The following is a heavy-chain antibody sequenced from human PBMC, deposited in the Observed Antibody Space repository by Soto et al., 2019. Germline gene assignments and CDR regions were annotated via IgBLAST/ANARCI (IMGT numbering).Heavy chain of an antibody. V-gene: IGHV3-30-3*01. J-gene: IGHJ4*02. CDR1: GFTFSSYA. CDR2: ISNDGSNK. D-gene: IGHD2-2*01. CDR3: AGDSVGVVPADSRFDY. Sequence: QVQLVESGGGVVQPGRSLRLSCATSGFTFSSYAIHWVRQAPGNGLEWVAVISNDGSNKNYADSVKGQFTISRDNSKTTVDLQMNSMRAEDKSVYYCAGDSVGVVPADSRFDYWGQGTLVTVSS.